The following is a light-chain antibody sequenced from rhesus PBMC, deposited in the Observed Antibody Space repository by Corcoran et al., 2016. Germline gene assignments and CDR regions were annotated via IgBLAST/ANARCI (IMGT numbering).Light chain of an antibody. J-gene: IGKJ2*01. Sequence: DIQMTQSPSSLSASVGYRVTITCRESQDIRRHLAWYQQKPGQAPKLLIHDTSTVESGVPSRFSGSASGTTFTLTLSSLHPVDFAPYFCQHYNSYPYSFDQGTRVEIK. CDR3: QHYNSYPYS. CDR2: DTS. CDR1: QDIRRH. V-gene: IGKV1-25*01.